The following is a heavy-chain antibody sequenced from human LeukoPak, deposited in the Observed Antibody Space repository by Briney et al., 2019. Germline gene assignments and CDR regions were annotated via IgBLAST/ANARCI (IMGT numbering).Heavy chain of an antibody. J-gene: IGHJ4*02. CDR1: GFTFSSYA. Sequence: GGSLRLSCAASGFTFSSYAMSWVRQAPGKGLEWVSAISGSGGSTYYADSVKGRFTISRDNSKNTLYLQMNSLRAEDTAVYYCAKLYYDSSGYDNYYFDYGGQGTLVTVSP. V-gene: IGHV3-23*01. D-gene: IGHD3-22*01. CDR3: AKLYYDSSGYDNYYFDY. CDR2: ISGSGGST.